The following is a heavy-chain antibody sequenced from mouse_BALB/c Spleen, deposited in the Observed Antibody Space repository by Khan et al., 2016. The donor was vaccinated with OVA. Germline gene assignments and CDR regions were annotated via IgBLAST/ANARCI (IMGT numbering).Heavy chain of an antibody. J-gene: IGHJ1*01. Sequence: QVQPKESGPGLVAPSQSLSITCTVTGFSLTSYGVHWVRQPPGKDLEWLGVIWTGGSTTYNSALRSRLTINKDNSKSQVFLKMNNLQTDDTAMYCAARDRGSSHWYFDVWGAGTTVTVSS. CDR1: GFSLTSYG. CDR3: ARDRGSSHWYFDV. V-gene: IGHV2-9*02. D-gene: IGHD1-1*01. CDR2: IWTGGST.